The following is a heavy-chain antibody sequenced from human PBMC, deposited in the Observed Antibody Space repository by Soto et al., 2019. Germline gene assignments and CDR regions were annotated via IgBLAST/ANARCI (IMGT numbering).Heavy chain of an antibody. D-gene: IGHD3-22*01. CDR1: GGSISSYY. CDR3: ASSSQYDSSGYYSYFDY. J-gene: IGHJ4*02. Sequence: PSETLSLTCTVSGGSISSYYLSWIRQPPGKGLEWIGYIYYSGSTNYNPSLKSRVTISVDTSKNQFSLKLSSVTAADTAVYYCASSSQYDSSGYYSYFDYWGQGTLVTVSS. V-gene: IGHV4-59*01. CDR2: IYYSGST.